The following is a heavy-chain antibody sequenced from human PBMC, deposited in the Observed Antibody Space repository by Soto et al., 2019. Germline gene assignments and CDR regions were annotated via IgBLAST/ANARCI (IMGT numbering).Heavy chain of an antibody. V-gene: IGHV1-69*02. Sequence: VCCKASGVTFSGYYRYWVRHSTGQGLEWMGRIIPIRGIANYAQKFQGRVTITADKSTSTAYMELSSLRSEDTAVYYCATSGIAVAATEGGYWGQGTLVTVSS. CDR2: IIPIRGIA. J-gene: IGHJ4*02. CDR3: ATSGIAVAATEGGY. D-gene: IGHD6-19*01. CDR1: GVTFSGYY.